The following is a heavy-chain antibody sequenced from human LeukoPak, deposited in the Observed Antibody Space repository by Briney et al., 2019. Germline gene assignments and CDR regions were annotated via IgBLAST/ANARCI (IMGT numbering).Heavy chain of an antibody. Sequence: SETLSLTCTVSGGSISSSSYYWGWIRQPPGKGLEWIGSIYYSGSTYYNPSLKSRVTISVDTSKNQFSLKLSSVTAADTAVYYCARVFGYFDWLLGPPLNWFDPWGQGTLVTVSS. CDR1: GGSISSSSYY. CDR2: IYYSGST. D-gene: IGHD3-9*01. V-gene: IGHV4-39*07. CDR3: ARVFGYFDWLLGPPLNWFDP. J-gene: IGHJ5*02.